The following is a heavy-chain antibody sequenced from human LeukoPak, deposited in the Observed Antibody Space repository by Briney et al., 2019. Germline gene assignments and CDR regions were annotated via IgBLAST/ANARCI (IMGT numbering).Heavy chain of an antibody. D-gene: IGHD5-12*01. CDR3: ARDTRGRFDY. CDR1: GFTFSSYG. CDR2: ISGSGSGGST. J-gene: IGHJ4*02. V-gene: IGHV3-23*01. Sequence: GGSLRLSCAASGFTFSSYGMSWVRQAPGKGLEWVSAISGSGSGGSTYYADSVKGRFTISRDNSKNTLYLQMNSLRAEDTAVYYCARDTRGRFDYWGQGTLVTVSS.